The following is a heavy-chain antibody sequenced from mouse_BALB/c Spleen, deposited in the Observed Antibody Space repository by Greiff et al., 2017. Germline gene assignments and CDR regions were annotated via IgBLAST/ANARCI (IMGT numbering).Heavy chain of an antibody. V-gene: IGHV1-69*02. CDR1: GYTFTSYW. CDR3: ARGGSGYYFDY. D-gene: IGHD3-1*01. Sequence: VQLQQPGAELVKPGASVKLSCKASGYTFTSYWMHWVKQRPGQGLEWIGEIDPSDSYTNYNQKFKGKATLTVDKSSSTAYMQLSSLTSEDSAVYYCARGGSGYYFDYWGQGTTLTVSS. CDR2: IDPSDSYT. J-gene: IGHJ2*01.